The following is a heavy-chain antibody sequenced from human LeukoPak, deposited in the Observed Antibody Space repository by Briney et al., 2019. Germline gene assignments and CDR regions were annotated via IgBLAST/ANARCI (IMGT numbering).Heavy chain of an antibody. D-gene: IGHD6-13*01. Sequence: GGSLRLSCAASGFTFSSYWMSWVRQAPGKGLEWVANIKQDGSEKYYVDSVRGRFTISRDNAKNSLYLQMNSLRAEDTAVYYCARDPSSPSIAAAGPHFDYWGQGTLVTVSS. CDR1: GFTFSSYW. CDR2: IKQDGSEK. J-gene: IGHJ4*02. V-gene: IGHV3-7*01. CDR3: ARDPSSPSIAAAGPHFDY.